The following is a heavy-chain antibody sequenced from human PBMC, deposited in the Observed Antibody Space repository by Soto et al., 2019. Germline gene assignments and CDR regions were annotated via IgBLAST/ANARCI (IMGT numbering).Heavy chain of an antibody. J-gene: IGHJ4*02. Sequence: KPSETLSLTCSVSGGSMSEYFWSWIRQSPGKGLEWIGYIYYPGSTDYNPSLKSRVTISVDTSKRQFSLRLTSVTAADTAVYYCARDGYDGSGSPYPAYWGPGTQVTVSS. CDR1: GGSMSEYF. D-gene: IGHD3-10*01. CDR3: ARDGYDGSGSPYPAY. CDR2: IYYPGST. V-gene: IGHV4-59*01.